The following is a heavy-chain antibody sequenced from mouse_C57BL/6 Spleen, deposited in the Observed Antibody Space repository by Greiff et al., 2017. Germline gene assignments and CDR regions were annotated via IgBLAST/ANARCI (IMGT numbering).Heavy chain of an antibody. CDR3: ARGYGYDNWYFDV. J-gene: IGHJ1*03. D-gene: IGHD2-2*01. V-gene: IGHV1-4*01. CDR2: INPSSGYT. Sequence: VQLQQSGAELARPGASVTMSCKASGYTFTSYTMHWVKQRPGQGLEWIGYINPSSGYTKYNQKFKDKATLTANKSSSTAYMQLSSLTSEDSAVYYCARGYGYDNWYFDVWGTGTTVTVSS. CDR1: GYTFTSYT.